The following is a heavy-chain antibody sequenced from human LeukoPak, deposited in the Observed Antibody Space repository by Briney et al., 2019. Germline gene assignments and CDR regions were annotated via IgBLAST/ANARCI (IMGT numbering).Heavy chain of an antibody. CDR3: ARLSHPEYYDFWSGYFRY. Sequence: GASVKVSCKASGYAFTSYGISWVRQAPGQGLEWMGWISAYNGNTNYAQKLQGRVTMTTGTSTSTAYMELRSLRSDDTAVYYCARLSHPEYYDFWSGYFRYWGQGTLVTVSS. D-gene: IGHD3-3*01. CDR2: ISAYNGNT. V-gene: IGHV1-18*01. J-gene: IGHJ4*02. CDR1: GYAFTSYG.